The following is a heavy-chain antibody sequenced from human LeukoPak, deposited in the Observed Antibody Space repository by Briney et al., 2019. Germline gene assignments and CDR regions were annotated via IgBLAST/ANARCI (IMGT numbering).Heavy chain of an antibody. CDR2: ISWNSGSI. Sequence: GGSLRLSCAASGFTFDDYAMHWVRQAPGKGLEWVSGISWNSGSIGYADSVKGRFTISRDNSKNTLYLQMNSLRAEDTAVYYCAKEEQQLPRFDYWGQGTLVTVSS. J-gene: IGHJ4*02. CDR3: AKEEQQLPRFDY. V-gene: IGHV3-9*01. CDR1: GFTFDDYA. D-gene: IGHD6-13*01.